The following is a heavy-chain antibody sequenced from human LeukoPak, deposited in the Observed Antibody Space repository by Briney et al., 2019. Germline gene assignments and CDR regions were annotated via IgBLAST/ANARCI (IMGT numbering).Heavy chain of an antibody. CDR2: ISNDSVDK. V-gene: IGHV3-11*06. J-gene: IGHJ5*01. D-gene: IGHD3-10*01. CDR1: GFRFSDYY. Sequence: GGSLRLSCVGSGFRFSDYYMSWIRQAPGKGLEWVSYISNDSVDKYYVDSVKGRFSISRDNAKNSLYLQMDSLRAEDTAVYYCAKEGAYPIITYDSWGQGALVIVSS. CDR3: AKEGAYPIITYDS.